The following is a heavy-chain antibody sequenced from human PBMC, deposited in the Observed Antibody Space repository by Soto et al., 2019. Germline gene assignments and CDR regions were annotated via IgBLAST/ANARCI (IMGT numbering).Heavy chain of an antibody. D-gene: IGHD3-3*01. CDR2: ISAYNGNT. Sequence: QVQLVQSGAEVKKPGASVKVSCKASGYTFTSYGISWVRQAPGQGLEWMGWISAYNGNTNYAQKLQGRVTMTTDTSTSTAYMELRSLRSDDTAVYYCARAERRYYDFSSGNYYYYGMDVWGQGTTVTVSS. CDR1: GYTFTSYG. J-gene: IGHJ6*02. V-gene: IGHV1-18*01. CDR3: ARAERRYYDFSSGNYYYYGMDV.